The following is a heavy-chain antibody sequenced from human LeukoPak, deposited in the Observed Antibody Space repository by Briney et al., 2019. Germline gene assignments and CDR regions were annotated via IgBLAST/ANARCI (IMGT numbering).Heavy chain of an antibody. CDR1: GFTFSNYD. J-gene: IGHJ4*02. Sequence: PGGSLRLSCAASGFTFSNYDMNWVRQAPGKGLEWVSYIGSSGNTILYADYVKGRFTISRDNAENSRYLQMNSLRADDTAIYYCARLLTRRYSYGYDYWGQGTLVTVSS. V-gene: IGHV3-48*03. D-gene: IGHD5-18*01. CDR2: IGSSGNTI. CDR3: ARLLTRRYSYGYDY.